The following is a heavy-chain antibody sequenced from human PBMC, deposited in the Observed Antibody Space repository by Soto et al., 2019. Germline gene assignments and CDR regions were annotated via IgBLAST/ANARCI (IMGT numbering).Heavy chain of an antibody. CDR2: IYPGDSET. V-gene: IGHV5-51*01. CDR1: GYSFSNYW. J-gene: IGHJ4*02. Sequence: VESLKIACKGSGYSFSNYWICWVREMPGKGLEWMGIIYPGDSETRYSPSFQGQVTMSADKSISTAYLQWSSLKASDSAIYYCARKYYYGAGTLEYWGQGTLVTVSS. CDR3: ARKYYYGAGTLEY. D-gene: IGHD3-10*01.